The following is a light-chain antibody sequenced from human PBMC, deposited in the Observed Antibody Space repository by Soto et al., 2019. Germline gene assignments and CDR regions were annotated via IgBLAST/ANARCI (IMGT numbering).Light chain of an antibody. V-gene: IGLV1-44*01. CDR2: SNN. J-gene: IGLJ2*01. CDR3: AAWDDSLNAL. CDR1: SSNIGSNT. Sequence: QSVLTQPPSASGTPGQRVTISCSGSSSNIGSNTVNWYQQLPGTAPKLLIYSNNQRPSGVPERFSGSKSGTSASLAISGLQSDDEADYYCAAWDDSLNALFGGGTKLTVL.